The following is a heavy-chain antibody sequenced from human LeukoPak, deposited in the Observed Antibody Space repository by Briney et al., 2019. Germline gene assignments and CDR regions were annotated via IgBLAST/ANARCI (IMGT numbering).Heavy chain of an antibody. CDR3: ARDTRGSGSYYNWFDP. D-gene: IGHD3-10*01. J-gene: IGHJ5*02. V-gene: IGHV4-59*01. CDR1: GGSISSYY. Sequence: SETLSLTCTVSGGSISSYYWSWIRQPPGKGLEWLGYTYYSGSTNYNPSLKSRVTISVDTSKNQFSLKLSSVTAADTAVYYCARDTRGSGSYYNWFDPWGQGTLVTVSS. CDR2: TYYSGST.